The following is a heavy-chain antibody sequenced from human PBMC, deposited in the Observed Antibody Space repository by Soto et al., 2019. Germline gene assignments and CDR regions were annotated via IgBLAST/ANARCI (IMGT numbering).Heavy chain of an antibody. V-gene: IGHV3-30-3*01. D-gene: IGHD1-26*01. J-gene: IGHJ4*02. CDR1: GFTFSSDA. CDR3: ANPEEGVGATTEVLDY. CDR2: ISYDGSNK. Sequence: QVQLVESGGGVVQPGRSLRLSCAASGFTFSSDAMHWVRQAPGKGLEWVAVISYDGSNKYYADSVKGRFTISRDNSKNTLYLQMNSLRAEDTAVYYCANPEEGVGATTEVLDYWGQGTLVTVSS.